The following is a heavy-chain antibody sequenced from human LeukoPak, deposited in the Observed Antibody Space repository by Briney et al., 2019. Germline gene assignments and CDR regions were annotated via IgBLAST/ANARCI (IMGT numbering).Heavy chain of an antibody. J-gene: IGHJ6*03. CDR3: ARAGSADSYYYYMDV. CDR2: IYYSGST. Sequence: SETLSLTCTGSGGSISSYYWSWIRQPPGKGVEWIGYIYYSGSTNYNPSLKSRVTISVDTSKNQFSLKLSSVTAADTAVYYCARAGSADSYYYYMDVWGKGTTVTVSS. V-gene: IGHV4-59*01. D-gene: IGHD3/OR15-3a*01. CDR1: GGSISSYY.